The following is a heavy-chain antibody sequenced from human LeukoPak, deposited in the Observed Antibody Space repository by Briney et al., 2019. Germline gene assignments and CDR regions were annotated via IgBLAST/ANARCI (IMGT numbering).Heavy chain of an antibody. D-gene: IGHD4-17*01. V-gene: IGHV3-30*18. Sequence: PGGSLRLSCAASGFTFSSYGMHWVRQAPGKGLEWVAVISYDGSNKYYADSVKGRFTISRDNSKNTLYLQMNSLRAEDTAVYYCAKTTQPYYYYYGMDVWGQGTTVTVSS. CDR1: GFTFSSYG. CDR3: AKTTQPYYYYYGMDV. J-gene: IGHJ6*02. CDR2: ISYDGSNK.